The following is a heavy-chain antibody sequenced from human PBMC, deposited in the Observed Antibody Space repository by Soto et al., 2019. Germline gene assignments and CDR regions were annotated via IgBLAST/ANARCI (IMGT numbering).Heavy chain of an antibody. CDR2: IYYSGST. J-gene: IGHJ3*02. CDR1: GGSISSYY. Sequence: SETLSLTCTVSGGSISSYYWSWIRQPPGKGLEWIGYIYYSGSTNYNPSLKSRVTISVDTSKNQFSLKLSSVTAADTAVYYCAGECSGGSCLHAFDIWGQGTMVTVSS. V-gene: IGHV4-59*01. CDR3: AGECSGGSCLHAFDI. D-gene: IGHD2-15*01.